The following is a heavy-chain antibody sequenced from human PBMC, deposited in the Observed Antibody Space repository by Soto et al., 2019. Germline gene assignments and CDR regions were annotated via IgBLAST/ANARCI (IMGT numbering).Heavy chain of an antibody. V-gene: IGHV1-69*12. D-gene: IGHD3-3*02. CDR1: GGTFRTSA. Sequence: QVQLVQSGAEVKKPGSSVKVSCKTSGGTFRTSAISWVRQAPGQGLEWMGGIMSVFSTPDYAQKFQGRVTITADEATGTAYMELSSLRSEDTAVYYCARDKDRQQLGGNYYYIMDVWGQGTTVTVSS. CDR2: IMSVFSTP. CDR3: ARDKDRQQLGGNYYYIMDV. J-gene: IGHJ6*01.